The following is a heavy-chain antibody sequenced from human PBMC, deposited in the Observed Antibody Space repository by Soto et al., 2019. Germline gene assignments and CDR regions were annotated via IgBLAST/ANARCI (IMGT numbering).Heavy chain of an antibody. CDR1: GGTFSSYA. CDR2: IIPIFGTA. CDR3: ARDGYIVVVPAAIKPQNYYYYGMDV. J-gene: IGHJ6*02. D-gene: IGHD2-2*02. V-gene: IGHV1-69*13. Sequence: SVKVSCKASGGTFSSYAISWVRQAPGQGLEWMGGIIPIFGTANYAQKFQGRVTITADESTSTAYMELSSLRSEDTAVYYCARDGYIVVVPAAIKPQNYYYYGMDVWGQGTTVTVSS.